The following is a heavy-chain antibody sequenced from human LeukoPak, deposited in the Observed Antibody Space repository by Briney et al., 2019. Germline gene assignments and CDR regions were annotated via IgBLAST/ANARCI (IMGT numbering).Heavy chain of an antibody. D-gene: IGHD3-22*01. CDR1: GYTFTGYH. CDR2: INPNRGGT. CDR3: ARDHYYDSSGYSAYYFGMDV. J-gene: IGHJ6*02. V-gene: IGHV1-2*02. Sequence: ASVKVSCKASGYTFTGYHMHWVRQAPGQGLEWMGWINPNRGGTNYAQKFQGRVTMTRGTSTSTVYMELSRLRSDDTAVYYCARDHYYDSSGYSAYYFGMDVWGQGTTVTVSS.